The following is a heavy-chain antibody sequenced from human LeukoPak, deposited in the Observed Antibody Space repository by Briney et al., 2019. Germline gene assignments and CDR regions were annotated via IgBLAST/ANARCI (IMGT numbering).Heavy chain of an antibody. Sequence: GGSLRLSCAASGFTFSSYNMNWVRQAPGKGLEWISYITSSSSTIYYADSVKGRFPISRDNAKNSLYLQMHSLRAEDTAVYYCARDYYNHSWDYWGRGTLVTVSS. J-gene: IGHJ4*02. CDR3: ARDYYNHSWDY. D-gene: IGHD3-10*01. CDR2: ITSSSSTI. V-gene: IGHV3-48*01. CDR1: GFTFSSYN.